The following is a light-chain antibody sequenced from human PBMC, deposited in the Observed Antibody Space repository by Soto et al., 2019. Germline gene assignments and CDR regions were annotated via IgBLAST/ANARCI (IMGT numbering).Light chain of an antibody. J-gene: IGKJ4*02. CDR3: QQSYSTPPR. V-gene: IGKV1-39*01. Sequence: DVQMTQSPSSLSASVGDRLTITCRASQSISNYLNWYHQKPGKAPKLLIYAASSLQRGVSSRFSGSGSGTDFTLTISSLQPEDFATYYCQQSYSTPPRFGGGTNVEIK. CDR2: AAS. CDR1: QSISNY.